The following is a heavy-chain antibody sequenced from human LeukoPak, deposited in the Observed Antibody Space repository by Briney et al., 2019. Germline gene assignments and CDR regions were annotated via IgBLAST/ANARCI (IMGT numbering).Heavy chain of an antibody. CDR2: IYYSGST. Sequence: SETLFLSCTVSGDFISSDYWSWILQSPGKGLDWFGYIYYSGSTNYNPSLKSRVTISVDTSKNHISLKLSSVTAADTAVYYCARVAINNWFDPWGQRTLVTVSS. D-gene: IGHD3-3*02. V-gene: IGHV4-59*01. CDR1: GDFISSDY. J-gene: IGHJ5*02. CDR3: ARVAINNWFDP.